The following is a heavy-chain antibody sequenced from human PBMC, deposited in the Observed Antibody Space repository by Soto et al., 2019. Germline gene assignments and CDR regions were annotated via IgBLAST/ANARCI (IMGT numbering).Heavy chain of an antibody. Sequence: GSLRLSCVASGLTFGSRAMSWVRQAPGEGLQWVSTITDTGGDAKYADSVRGRLVISRDNSKKTLYLQMTSLTAEDSAMYFCARGSTDSYPGSRIFDFWGRGTRVTVSS. V-gene: IGHV3-23*01. CDR1: GLTFGSRA. J-gene: IGHJ4*02. CDR2: ITDTGGDA. D-gene: IGHD3-10*01. CDR3: ARGSTDSYPGSRIFDF.